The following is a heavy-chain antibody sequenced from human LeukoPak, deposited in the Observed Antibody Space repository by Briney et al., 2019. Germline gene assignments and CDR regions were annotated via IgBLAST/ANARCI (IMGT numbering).Heavy chain of an antibody. D-gene: IGHD1-26*01. CDR1: GYTFTNYF. Sequence: ASVKVSCKASGYTFTNYFMHWVRQAPGQGLEWRVIINPSGDNTWYAQKFQGRFTMTRHMSTSTDYMEVSSLRSEHTAVYYCARDNSVGDSAWWFDPCGQGTLVTVSS. J-gene: IGHJ5*02. V-gene: IGHV1-46*01. CDR2: INPSGDNT. CDR3: ARDNSVGDSAWWFDP.